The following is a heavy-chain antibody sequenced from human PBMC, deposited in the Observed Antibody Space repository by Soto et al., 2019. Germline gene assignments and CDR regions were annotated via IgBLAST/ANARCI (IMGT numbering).Heavy chain of an antibody. J-gene: IGHJ5*02. D-gene: IGHD2-15*01. V-gene: IGHV4-34*01. CDR3: AREGCSGGSCYWFDP. CDR2: INHSGST. CDR1: GGSFSGYY. Sequence: PSETLSLTCAVYGGSFSGYYWSWIRQPPGKGLEWIGEINHSGSTNYNPSLKSRVTISVDTSKNQFSLKLSSVTAADTAVYYCAREGCSGGSCYWFDPWGQGTLVTVSS.